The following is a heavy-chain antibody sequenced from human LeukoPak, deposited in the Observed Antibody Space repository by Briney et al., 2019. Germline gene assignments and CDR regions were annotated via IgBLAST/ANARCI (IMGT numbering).Heavy chain of an antibody. CDR2: ISHSGST. CDR3: ARSRYTAHDY. V-gene: IGHV4-34*01. J-gene: IGHJ4*02. Sequence: SETLSLTCAVYGGSFSGYYWSWIRQPPGKGLEWIGEISHSGSTNYNPSLKSRVTISVDTSKNQFSLKLSSVTAADTAVYYCARSRYTAHDYWGQGTLVTVSS. CDR1: GGSFSGYY. D-gene: IGHD3-16*02.